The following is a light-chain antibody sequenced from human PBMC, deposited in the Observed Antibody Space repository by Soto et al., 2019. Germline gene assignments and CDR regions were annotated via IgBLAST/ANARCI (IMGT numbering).Light chain of an antibody. J-gene: IGKJ1*01. CDR3: LQTYTDPAT. CDR1: QNIDKC. CDR2: AAY. V-gene: IGKV1-39*01. Sequence: DIQMIQSPSSLSASVGDRVTITCRASQNIDKCSSWYQQKPGKAPKLLIYAAYSLNSGVPSRFSGSGSGTYFPRTIRSLQREDLAACYCLQTYTDPATFGQGTRVEI.